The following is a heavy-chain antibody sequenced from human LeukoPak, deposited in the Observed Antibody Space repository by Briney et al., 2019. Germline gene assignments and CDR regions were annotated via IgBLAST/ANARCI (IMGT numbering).Heavy chain of an antibody. CDR2: TSAYNGDT. D-gene: IGHD3-3*01. Sequence: ASVKVSCKASGYTFTSYAITWVRQAPGQGLEWMGWTSAYNGDTTYAQKVQGRVTMTTDTSTSTTYMELRSLRSDDTAVYYCARAYDFWSGYFDFWGQGTLITVSS. J-gene: IGHJ4*02. V-gene: IGHV1-18*01. CDR3: ARAYDFWSGYFDF. CDR1: GYTFTSYA.